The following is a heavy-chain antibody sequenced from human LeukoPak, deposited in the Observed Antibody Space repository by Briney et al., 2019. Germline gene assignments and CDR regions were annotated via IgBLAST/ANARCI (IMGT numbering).Heavy chain of an antibody. CDR1: GGSISSYY. J-gene: IGHJ6*03. CDR3: ARVMFGELPSSYYYYYMDV. V-gene: IGHV4-4*07. Sequence: KPSETLSLTCTVSGGSISSYYWSWIRQPAGKGLEWIGRIYTSGSTNYNPSLKSRVTMSVDTSKNQFSLKLSSVTAADTAVYYCARVMFGELPSSYYYYYMDVWGKGTTVTVPS. CDR2: IYTSGST. D-gene: IGHD3-10*02.